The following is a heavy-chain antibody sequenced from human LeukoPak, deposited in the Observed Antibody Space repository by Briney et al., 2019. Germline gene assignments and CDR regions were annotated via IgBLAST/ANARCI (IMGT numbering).Heavy chain of an antibody. D-gene: IGHD1-26*01. V-gene: IGHV3-20*04. Sequence: PGGSLRLSCAASGFTFDDYGMSWVRQAPGKGLEWVSGINWNGGSTGYADSVKGRFTISRDNAKNSLYLQMNSLRAEDTALYYCARVGHDRYSGSYEGCLDYWGQGTLVTVSS. CDR2: INWNGGST. J-gene: IGHJ4*02. CDR3: ARVGHDRYSGSYEGCLDY. CDR1: GFTFDDYG.